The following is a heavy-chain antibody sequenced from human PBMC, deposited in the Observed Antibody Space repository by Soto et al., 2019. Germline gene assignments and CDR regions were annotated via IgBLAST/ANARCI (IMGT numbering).Heavy chain of an antibody. CDR2: ISGYNGNT. CDR3: ARERGWYFDL. J-gene: IGHJ2*01. Sequence: QVQVVQSGAEVKKPGASVKVSCKASGYTFTSYAISWVRQAPGQGLEWMGWISGYNGNTNYAQNLQDRVIMTTDTATSTASMELRSLRADDTAVDYCARERGWYFDLWGRGTLVTVSS. D-gene: IGHD3-10*01. V-gene: IGHV1-18*01. CDR1: GYTFTSYA.